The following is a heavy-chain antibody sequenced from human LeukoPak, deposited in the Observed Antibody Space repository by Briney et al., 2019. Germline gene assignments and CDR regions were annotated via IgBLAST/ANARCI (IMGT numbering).Heavy chain of an antibody. CDR3: VAWFGESVP. CDR2: ISWNSGSI. V-gene: IGHV3-9*01. D-gene: IGHD3-10*01. J-gene: IGHJ5*02. CDR1: GFTFDDYA. Sequence: AGGSLRLSCAASGFTFDDYAMHWVRQAPGKGLEWVSGISWNSGSIGYADSVKGRFTISRDNAKNSLYLQMNSLRVEDTAVYYCVAWFGESVPWGQGTRVTVSS.